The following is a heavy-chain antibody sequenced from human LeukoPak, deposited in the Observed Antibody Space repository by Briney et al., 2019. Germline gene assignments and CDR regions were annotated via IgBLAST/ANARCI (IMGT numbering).Heavy chain of an antibody. D-gene: IGHD6-19*01. J-gene: IGHJ4*02. CDR2: INQDGSVK. V-gene: IGHV3-7*04. Sequence: GGSLRLSCVASGFTFGSYYMTWVRQAPGKGLEWVANINQDGSVKFYVDSVKGRFTISRDNAKNSLYLQMDSLRAEDTAVYYCARITGWYHYDYWGQGTLATVS. CDR3: ARITGWYHYDY. CDR1: GFTFGSYY.